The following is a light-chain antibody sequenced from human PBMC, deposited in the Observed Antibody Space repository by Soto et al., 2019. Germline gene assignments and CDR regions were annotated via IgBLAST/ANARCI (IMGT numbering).Light chain of an antibody. CDR2: GAS. Sequence: EIVLTQSPGTLSLSPGERATLSCRASQSVSNNYLAWYQQKPGQAPRLLIYGASNRATGIPDRFSGSGSGTEFTLTISSLQPDDFATYYCQQYDTYGTFGQGTKV. CDR1: QSVSNNY. V-gene: IGKV3-20*01. CDR3: QQYDTYGT. J-gene: IGKJ1*01.